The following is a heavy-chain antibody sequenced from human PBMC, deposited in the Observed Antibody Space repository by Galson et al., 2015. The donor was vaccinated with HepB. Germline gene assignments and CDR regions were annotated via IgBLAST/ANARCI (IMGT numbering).Heavy chain of an antibody. CDR1: GGTFSSYA. Sequence: SVKVSCKASGGTFSSYAISWVRQAPGQGLEWMGGIIPIFGTANYAQKFQGRVTITADVSTSTAYMELSSLRSEDTAVYYCALDEWLRRVDYWGQGTLVTVSS. D-gene: IGHD5-12*01. CDR3: ALDEWLRRVDY. V-gene: IGHV1-69*13. J-gene: IGHJ4*02. CDR2: IIPIFGTA.